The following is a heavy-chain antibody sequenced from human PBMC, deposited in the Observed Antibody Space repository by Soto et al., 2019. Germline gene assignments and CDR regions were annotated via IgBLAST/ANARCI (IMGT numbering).Heavy chain of an antibody. CDR2: ISSNSAYI. J-gene: IGHJ5*02. CDR1: GFTFRSFT. V-gene: IGHV3-21*01. CDR3: TRDASRDSSARGWFDP. Sequence: GGALRLSCAASGFTFRSFTMNWVRQVPGKGLEWVSTISSNSAYIYYTDALRGRLTISRDNAKNSLHLQMNSLRAEDTAVYYCTRDASRDSSARGWFDPWGPGTLVTVSS. D-gene: IGHD6-13*01.